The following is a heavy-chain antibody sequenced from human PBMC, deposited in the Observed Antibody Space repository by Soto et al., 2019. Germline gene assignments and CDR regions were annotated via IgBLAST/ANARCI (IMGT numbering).Heavy chain of an antibody. J-gene: IGHJ4*02. CDR3: ARDGYSYGEPLDY. V-gene: IGHV1-69*13. D-gene: IGHD5-18*01. CDR2: IIPIFGTA. CDR1: GGTFSSYA. Sequence: SVKVSCKASGGTFSSYAISWVRQAPGQGLEWMGGIIPIFGTANYAQKFQGRVTITADESTSTAYMELSSLRSEDTAVYYCARDGYSYGEPLDYWGQGTLVTSPQ.